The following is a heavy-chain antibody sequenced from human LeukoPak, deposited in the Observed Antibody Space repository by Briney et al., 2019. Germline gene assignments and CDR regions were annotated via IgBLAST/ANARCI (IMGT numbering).Heavy chain of an antibody. CDR1: GYTFTGYY. J-gene: IGHJ3*02. CDR2: INPNSGGT. V-gene: IGHV1-2*02. CDR3: ARDPQWLVLSGPGTHDAFDI. D-gene: IGHD6-19*01. Sequence: GPVKVSCKASGYTFTGYYMHWVRQAPGQGLEWMGWINPNSGGTNYAQKFQGRVTMTRDTSISTAYMELSRLRSDATAVYYCARDPQWLVLSGPGTHDAFDIWGQGTMVTVSS.